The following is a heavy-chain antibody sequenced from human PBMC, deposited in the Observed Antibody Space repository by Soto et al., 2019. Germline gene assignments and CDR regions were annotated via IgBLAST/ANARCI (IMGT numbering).Heavy chain of an antibody. CDR1: GFTFSSYA. D-gene: IGHD3-10*01. V-gene: IGHV3-30*14. Sequence: GGSLRLSCAASGFTFSSYAMHWVRQAPGKGLEWVAVISYDGSNKYYADSVKGRFTISRDNSENSLYLQMNGLRVEDTAIYYCARVGTGTTIWTPFDSWGQGTLVTVSS. CDR3: ARVGTGTTIWTPFDS. CDR2: ISYDGSNK. J-gene: IGHJ4*02.